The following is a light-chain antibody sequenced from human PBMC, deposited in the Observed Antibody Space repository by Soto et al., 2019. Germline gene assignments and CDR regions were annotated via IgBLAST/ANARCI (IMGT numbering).Light chain of an antibody. CDR3: QYWDDYSWT. Sequence: DIKMTQSPSTLSASVGDRVTITGRASQSITDWLAWYQQKPGKAPKFLIYKASNLEGGVPSRFSGSGSGTEFTLTISSVQPDDFATYCQYWDDYSWTFGQGTKVEIK. V-gene: IGKV1-5*03. CDR2: KAS. CDR1: QSITDW. J-gene: IGKJ1*01.